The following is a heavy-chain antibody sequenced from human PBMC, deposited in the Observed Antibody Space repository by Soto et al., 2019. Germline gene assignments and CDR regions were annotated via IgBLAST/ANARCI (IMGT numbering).Heavy chain of an antibody. V-gene: IGHV4-31*03. D-gene: IGHD3-10*01. CDR3: ARLGYYGSGSYYP. CDR1: GGSISSGGYY. CDR2: IYYSGST. Sequence: QVQLQESGPGLVKPSQTLSLTCTVSGGSISSGGYYWSWIRQHPGKGLEWIGYIYYSGSTYYNPSLKSRVIISVDTSKNQCSLKLSSVTAADTAVYYCARLGYYGSGSYYPWGQGTLVTVSS. J-gene: IGHJ5*02.